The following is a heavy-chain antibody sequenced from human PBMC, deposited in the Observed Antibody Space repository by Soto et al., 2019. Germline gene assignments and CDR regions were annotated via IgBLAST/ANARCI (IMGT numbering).Heavy chain of an antibody. J-gene: IGHJ4*02. CDR3: ARSWGYYFDY. CDR2: IYYSGST. CDR1: GGSISSYY. V-gene: IGHV4-59*01. Sequence: QVQLQESGPGLVKPSATLSLTCTVSGGSISSYYWSWIRQPPGKGLEWIGYIYYSGSTNYNPSLKSRVTISVDTSKNQFSLKLSSVTAADTAVYYCARSWGYYFDYWGQGTLVTVSS. D-gene: IGHD3-16*01.